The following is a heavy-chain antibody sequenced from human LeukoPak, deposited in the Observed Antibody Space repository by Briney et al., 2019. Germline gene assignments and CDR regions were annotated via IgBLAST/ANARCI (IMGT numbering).Heavy chain of an antibody. CDR1: GGSIGSGPYY. CDR2: IYTSGRT. J-gene: IGHJ4*02. Sequence: SQTLSLTCTVSGGSIGSGPYYWSWIRQPAGKGLEWIGRIYTSGRTDYSPSLKSRVTISVDTSKNHFSLKLSSVTAADTAVYYCVRENARSVPTAVSPLDDWGQGTLVTVSS. D-gene: IGHD2-2*01. V-gene: IGHV4-61*02. CDR3: VRENARSVPTAVSPLDD.